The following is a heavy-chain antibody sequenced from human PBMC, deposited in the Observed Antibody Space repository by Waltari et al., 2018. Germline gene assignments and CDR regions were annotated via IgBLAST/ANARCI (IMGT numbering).Heavy chain of an antibody. Sequence: QVQLQESGPGLVKPSETLSLTCTVSGGSISSYYWSWIRQPPGKGLEWIGYNYYRGRTNYNPSLKSRVTISVDTSKNQFSLKLSSVTAADTAVYYCARGGSGVQLWPYYWGQGTLVTVSS. CDR3: ARGGSGVQLWPYY. CDR2: NYYRGRT. CDR1: GGSISSYY. J-gene: IGHJ4*02. D-gene: IGHD3-10*01. V-gene: IGHV4-59*01.